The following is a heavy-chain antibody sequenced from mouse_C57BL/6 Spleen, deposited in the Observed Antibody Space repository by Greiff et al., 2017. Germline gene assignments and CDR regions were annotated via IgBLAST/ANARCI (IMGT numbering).Heavy chain of an antibody. CDR2: INPNNGGT. V-gene: IGHV1-18*01. CDR1: GYTFTDYN. CDR3: ARFDYDRWYFDV. J-gene: IGHJ1*03. Sequence: EVQLQQSGPELVKPGASVKIPCKASGYTFTDYNMDWVKQSHGKSLEWIGDINPNNGGTIYNQKFKGKATLTVDKSSSTAYMELRSLTSEDTAVYYCARFDYDRWYFDVWGTGTTVTVSS. D-gene: IGHD2-4*01.